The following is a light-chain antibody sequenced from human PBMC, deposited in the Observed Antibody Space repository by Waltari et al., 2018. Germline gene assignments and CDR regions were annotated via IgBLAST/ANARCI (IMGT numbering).Light chain of an antibody. V-gene: IGLV3-19*01. J-gene: IGLJ2*01. Sequence: SSELTQDPAVSVALGQTVRITCHGDSLRKHYASWDQQKSGQAPIFVIFGQNNRPPGIPDRFSCSSSGNTASLTITGALPEDEADYYCNSRDSSGTHVVFGGGTRLTVL. CDR1: SLRKHY. CDR3: NSRDSSGTHVV. CDR2: GQN.